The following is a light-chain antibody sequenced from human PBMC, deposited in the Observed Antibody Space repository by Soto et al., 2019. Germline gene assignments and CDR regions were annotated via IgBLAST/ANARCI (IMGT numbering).Light chain of an antibody. CDR3: QEYNNWPPFMYT. CDR1: QSISTY. V-gene: IGKV3-15*01. Sequence: VVMTQSPATLSLSPWERATLSCRASQSISTYLAWYQHKPGQAPRLLIYGASIRATGIPARFSGTGSGTEFTLTISSLQSEDFAVYYCQEYNNWPPFMYTFGQGTKVDIK. CDR2: GAS. J-gene: IGKJ2*01.